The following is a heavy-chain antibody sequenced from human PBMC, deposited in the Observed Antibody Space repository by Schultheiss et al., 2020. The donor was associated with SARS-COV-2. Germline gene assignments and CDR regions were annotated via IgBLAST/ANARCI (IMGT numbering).Heavy chain of an antibody. Sequence: GGSLRLSCAASGFTFSSYAMSWVRQAPGKGLEWVAVISYDGSNKYYADSVKGRFTISRDNSKNTLYLQMNSLKTEDTAVYYCTTDSYYDFWSGFDYWGQGTLVTVSS. CDR1: GFTFSSYA. J-gene: IGHJ4*02. CDR2: ISYDGSNK. CDR3: TTDSYYDFWSGFDY. V-gene: IGHV3-30*03. D-gene: IGHD3-3*01.